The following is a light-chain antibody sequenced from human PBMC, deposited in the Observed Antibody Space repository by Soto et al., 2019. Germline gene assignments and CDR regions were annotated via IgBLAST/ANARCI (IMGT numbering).Light chain of an antibody. CDR3: TSFTSSSTWV. CDR1: SSDVGGYKY. Sequence: QSVLTQPASVSGSPGQSITISCTGTSSDVGGYKYVSWFQQHPGKAPKLKIYEVSNRPSGVSNRFSGSKSGYTASLTISELQAEDEADYHCTSFTSSSTWVFGGGTKLTVL. J-gene: IGLJ3*02. CDR2: EVS. V-gene: IGLV2-14*03.